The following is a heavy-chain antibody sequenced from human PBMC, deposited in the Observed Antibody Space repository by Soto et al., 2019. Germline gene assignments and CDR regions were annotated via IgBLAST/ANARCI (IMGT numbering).Heavy chain of an antibody. CDR3: AREGSRPYYYYGMDV. Sequence: QVQLVQSGAEVKKPGASVKVSCKASGYSFTTYGIAWVRQAPGQGLEWMGWISSYNGDTVYAQNLQGRVIMTTDTSTTTAYMELRSLRSDDTAVYYCAREGSRPYYYYGMDVWGQGTTVSVS. D-gene: IGHD2-15*01. CDR1: GYSFTTYG. J-gene: IGHJ6*02. CDR2: ISSYNGDT. V-gene: IGHV1-18*01.